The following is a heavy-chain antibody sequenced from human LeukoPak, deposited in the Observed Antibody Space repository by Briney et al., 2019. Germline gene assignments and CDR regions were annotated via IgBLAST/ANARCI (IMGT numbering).Heavy chain of an antibody. J-gene: IGHJ4*02. Sequence: GGSLRLSCAASGFTFSEYWMTWVRQAPGKGLEWVAHINQGGGERYYVDSVKGRFTISIDNAKNLVFLQMNSLRAEDTAVYYCARGWNYAFRFDHWGQGTLITVSS. CDR3: ARGWNYAFRFDH. CDR1: GFTFSEYW. V-gene: IGHV3-7*02. CDR2: INQGGGER. D-gene: IGHD1-7*01.